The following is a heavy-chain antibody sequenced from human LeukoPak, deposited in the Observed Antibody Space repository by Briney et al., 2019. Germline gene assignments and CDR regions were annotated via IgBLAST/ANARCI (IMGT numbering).Heavy chain of an antibody. V-gene: IGHV4-61*01. CDR3: ARYYDSSGYWSTPHFDY. D-gene: IGHD3-22*01. Sequence: SETLSLTCTVSGDSVSGVSFYWSWIRQPPGKGLQYIGYIQYSGSTNYNPSLKSRVTISVDTSKNQFSLKLSSVTAADTAVYYCARYYDSSGYWSTPHFDYWGQGTLVTVSS. J-gene: IGHJ4*02. CDR1: GDSVSGVSFY. CDR2: IQYSGST.